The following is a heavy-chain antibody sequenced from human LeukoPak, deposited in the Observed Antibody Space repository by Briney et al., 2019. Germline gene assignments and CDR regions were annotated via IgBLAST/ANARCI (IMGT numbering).Heavy chain of an antibody. Sequence: GASVKVSCKASGYTFTSYGISWVRQAPGQGLEWMGWISAYNGNTNYAQKLQGRVTVTTDTSTSTAYMELRSLRSDDTAVYYCARDRTLAAAGPGSFNYWGQGTLVTVSS. D-gene: IGHD6-13*01. V-gene: IGHV1-18*01. J-gene: IGHJ4*02. CDR2: ISAYNGNT. CDR3: ARDRTLAAAGPGSFNY. CDR1: GYTFTSYG.